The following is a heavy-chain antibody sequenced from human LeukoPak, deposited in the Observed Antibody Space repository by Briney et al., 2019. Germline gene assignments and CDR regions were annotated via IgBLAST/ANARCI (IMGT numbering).Heavy chain of an antibody. CDR1: GYTFTGYY. CDR2: INPNSGGT. D-gene: IGHD6-19*01. CDR3: ARIFSSGWYEGAYNWFDP. J-gene: IGHJ5*02. Sequence: ASVKVSCTASGYTFTGYYMHWVRQAPGQGLEWMGWINPNSGGTNYAQKFQGRVTMTRDTSISTAYMELSRLRSDDTAVYYCARIFSSGWYEGAYNWFDPWGQGTLVTVSS. V-gene: IGHV1-2*02.